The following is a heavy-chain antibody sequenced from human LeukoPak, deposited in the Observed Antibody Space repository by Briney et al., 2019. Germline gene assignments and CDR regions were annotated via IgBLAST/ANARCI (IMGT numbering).Heavy chain of an antibody. D-gene: IGHD6-6*01. J-gene: IGHJ4*02. CDR1: GGSISSSSYY. V-gene: IGHV4-39*01. CDR3: ARGGIAARLPDY. CDR2: IYYSGST. Sequence: PSETLSLTCTVSGGSISSSSYYWGWIRQPPGKGLEWIGSIYYSGSTYYNPSLKSRVTISVDTSKNQSSLKLSSVTAADTAVYYCARGGIAARLPDYWGQGTLVTVSS.